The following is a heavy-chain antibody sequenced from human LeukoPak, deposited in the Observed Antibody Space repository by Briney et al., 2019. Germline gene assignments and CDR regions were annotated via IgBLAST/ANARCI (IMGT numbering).Heavy chain of an antibody. CDR3: RTYGHIGYYYMDV. CDR2: IYYSGST. CDR1: GGSISSSTYY. D-gene: IGHD2-21*01. Sequence: SETLSLTCTVSGGSISSSTYYWAWIRQPPGKGLEWIGSIYYSGSTYYNPSLKSRVTISVDTSKNQFSLKLSSVTAADTAVYYCRTYGHIGYYYMDVWGKGTTVTVSS. V-gene: IGHV4-39*07. J-gene: IGHJ6*03.